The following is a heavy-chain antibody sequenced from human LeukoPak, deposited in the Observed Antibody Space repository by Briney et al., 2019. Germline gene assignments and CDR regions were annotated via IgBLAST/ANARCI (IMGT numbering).Heavy chain of an antibody. CDR1: GFTFSDYY. CDR2: ISSSGSTI. Sequence: GGSLRLSFAASGFTFSDYYMSWIRQAPGKGLEWASYISSSGSTIYYADSVKGRFTISRDNAKNSLYLQMNSLRAEDTAVYYCASCGFWSGQIDYWRQGTLVTVSS. V-gene: IGHV3-11*04. J-gene: IGHJ4*02. D-gene: IGHD3-3*01. CDR3: ASCGFWSGQIDY.